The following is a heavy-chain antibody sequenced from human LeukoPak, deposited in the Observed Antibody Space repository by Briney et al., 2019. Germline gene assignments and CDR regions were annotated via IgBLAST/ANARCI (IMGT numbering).Heavy chain of an antibody. CDR1: GGSISSNNG. D-gene: IGHD1-20*01. Sequence: PSGTLSLTCAVSGGSISSNNGWSWVRQPPGKGLEWIGEIYHSGSTYYNPSLKSRVTISVDTSKNQFSLKLSSVTAADTAVYYCGKEGGGYNWKPDYYFDYWGQGTLVTVSS. CDR2: IYHSGST. V-gene: IGHV4-4*02. J-gene: IGHJ4*02. CDR3: GKEGGGYNWKPDYYFDY.